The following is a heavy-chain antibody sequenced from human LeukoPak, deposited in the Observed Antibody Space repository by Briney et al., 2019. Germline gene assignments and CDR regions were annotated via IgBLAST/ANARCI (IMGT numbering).Heavy chain of an antibody. CDR1: GGSVSSGSYY. CDR3: ARGSEDY. Sequence: SETLSLTCTVSGGSVSSGSYYWSWIRQPPGKGLEWIGYIYYSGSTNHNPSLKSRVTISVDTSKNQFSLKLSSVTAADTAVYYCARGSEDYWGQGTLVTVSS. CDR2: IYYSGST. V-gene: IGHV4-61*01. J-gene: IGHJ4*02.